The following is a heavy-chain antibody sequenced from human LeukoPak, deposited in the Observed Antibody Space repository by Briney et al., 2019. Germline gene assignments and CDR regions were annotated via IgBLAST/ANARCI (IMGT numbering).Heavy chain of an antibody. Sequence: GGSLRLSCAASGFTVSTNYVTWVRQAPGKGLEWVSVTNSGGNTDFADSVGGRFAISRDSSKNILYLQMNSLRAEDTAVYFCGGGYYYKIHSIDLWGQGTMVTVSS. V-gene: IGHV3-66*01. CDR2: TNSGGNT. CDR1: GFTVSTNY. J-gene: IGHJ3*01. CDR3: GGGYYYKIHSIDL. D-gene: IGHD3-22*01.